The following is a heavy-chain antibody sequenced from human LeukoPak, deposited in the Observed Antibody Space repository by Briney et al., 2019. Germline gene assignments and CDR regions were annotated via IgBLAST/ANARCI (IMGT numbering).Heavy chain of an antibody. V-gene: IGHV4-4*07. Sequence: SETLSLTCTVSGGSIRNYYWSWIRQPAGKGLEWIGRIYTSGSTNYNPSLKSRVTMSVDTSKNQFSLKLSSVTAADTAVYYCARALRAAGDYFDYWGQGTLVTVSS. CDR2: IYTSGST. D-gene: IGHD6-13*01. CDR1: GGSIRNYY. CDR3: ARALRAAGDYFDY. J-gene: IGHJ4*02.